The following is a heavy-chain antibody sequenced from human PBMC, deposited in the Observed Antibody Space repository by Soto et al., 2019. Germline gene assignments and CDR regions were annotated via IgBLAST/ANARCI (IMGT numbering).Heavy chain of an antibody. D-gene: IGHD6-19*01. CDR3: ATTRGGGSGWYGGMGWFDP. V-gene: IGHV1-18*01. CDR2: ISAYNGNT. J-gene: IGHJ5*02. Sequence: ASVKVSCKASGYTFTSYGISWVRQAPGQGLEWMGWISAYNGNTNYAQKLQGRVTMTTDTSTSTAYMELRSLRSDDAAVYYGATTRGGGSGWYGGMGWFDPWGQGTLVTVSS. CDR1: GYTFTSYG.